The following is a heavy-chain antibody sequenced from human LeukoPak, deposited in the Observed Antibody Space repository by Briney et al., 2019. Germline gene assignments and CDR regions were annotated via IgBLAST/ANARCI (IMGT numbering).Heavy chain of an antibody. D-gene: IGHD5-12*01. CDR1: GGSFSGYY. J-gene: IGHJ4*02. CDR2: INHSGST. V-gene: IGHV4-34*01. CDR3: AREFSGYDFDY. Sequence: SETLSLTCAVYGGSFSGYYWSWIRQPPGKGLEWIGEINHSGSTNYNPSLKSRVTISVDTSKNQFSLKLSSVTAADTAVYYCAREFSGYDFDYWGQGTPVTVSS.